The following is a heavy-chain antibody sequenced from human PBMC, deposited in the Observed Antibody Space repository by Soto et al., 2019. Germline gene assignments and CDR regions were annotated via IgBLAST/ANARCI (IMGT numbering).Heavy chain of an antibody. CDR3: ARDRSCSGGSCTVSDYYYYMDV. CDR1: GGTFSSYT. Sequence: QVQLVQSGAEVKKPGSSVKVSCKASGGTFSSYTISWVRQAPGQGLEWMGRIIPILGIANYAQKFQGRVTITADKSTSTAYMELSSLRSEDTAVYYCARDRSCSGGSCTVSDYYYYMDVWDKGTTVTVSS. D-gene: IGHD2-15*01. CDR2: IIPILGIA. J-gene: IGHJ6*03. V-gene: IGHV1-69*08.